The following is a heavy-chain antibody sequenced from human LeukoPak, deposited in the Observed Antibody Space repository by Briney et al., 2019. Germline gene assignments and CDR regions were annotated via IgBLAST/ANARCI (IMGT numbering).Heavy chain of an antibody. V-gene: IGHV4-34*01. CDR2: INHSGST. CDR1: GGSFSGYY. Sequence: SETLSLTCAVYGGSFSGYYWSWIRQPPGKGLEWIGEINHSGSTNYNPSLNSRVTISVDTSKNQFSLKLSSVTAADTAVYYCARVGSSSWYRWFDPWGQGTLVTVSS. D-gene: IGHD6-13*01. CDR3: ARVGSSSWYRWFDP. J-gene: IGHJ5*02.